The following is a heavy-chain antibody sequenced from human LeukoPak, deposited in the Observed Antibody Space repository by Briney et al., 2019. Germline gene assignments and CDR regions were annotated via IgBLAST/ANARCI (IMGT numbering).Heavy chain of an antibody. CDR2: ISSSGSTI. D-gene: IGHD3-3*01. CDR3: ARVSNYDFWSGPTGSWFDP. J-gene: IGHJ5*02. V-gene: IGHV3-11*01. CDR1: GFTFSDYY. Sequence: GGSLRLSCAASGFTFSDYYMSWIRQAPGKGLEWVSYISSSGSTIYYADSVKGRFTISRDNAKNSLYLQMNSLRAEDTAVYYCARVSNYDFWSGPTGSWFDPWGQGTLVTVSS.